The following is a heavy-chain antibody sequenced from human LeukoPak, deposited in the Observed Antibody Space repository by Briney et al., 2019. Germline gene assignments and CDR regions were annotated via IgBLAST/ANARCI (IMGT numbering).Heavy chain of an antibody. Sequence: SVKVSCKASGVTLSTYGISWVRQAPGQGLEWMGTIIPILGVANYVQKFQGRLTITADKSTSTVYMELSSLRSEDTAVYYCPGPSYCIGGGCLYFFDYWGQGTLVTVPS. D-gene: IGHD2-15*01. CDR2: IIPILGVA. V-gene: IGHV1-69*04. J-gene: IGHJ4*02. CDR1: GVTLSTYG. CDR3: PGPSYCIGGGCLYFFDY.